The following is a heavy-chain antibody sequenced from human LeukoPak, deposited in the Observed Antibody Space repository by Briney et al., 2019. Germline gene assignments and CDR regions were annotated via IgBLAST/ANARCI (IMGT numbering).Heavy chain of an antibody. D-gene: IGHD2-2*01. Sequence: GGSLRLSCAASGFTFSNYAMSWVRQAPGKGLEWVSALSGSGGSTYYADSVKGRFTISRDNSKNTLYLQMNSLRAEDTAVYYCAKGGGRYCSSTSCYSFDYWGQGNPGHRLL. CDR1: GFTFSNYA. CDR2: LSGSGGST. CDR3: AKGGGRYCSSTSCYSFDY. V-gene: IGHV3-23*01. J-gene: IGHJ4*02.